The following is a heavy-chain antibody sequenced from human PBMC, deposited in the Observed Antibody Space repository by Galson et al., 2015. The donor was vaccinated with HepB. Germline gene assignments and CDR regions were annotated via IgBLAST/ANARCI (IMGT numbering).Heavy chain of an antibody. CDR2: ISGSGDTT. Sequence: SLRLSCAASGFTFSSFAMSWVRQAPGKGLEWVSTISGSGDTTYYANSVKGRFTISRDNSKNTLYLQMNSLRADDTAVYYCVKGRENYGDSRVDHWGQGTLVTVSS. J-gene: IGHJ1*01. CDR1: GFTFSSFA. D-gene: IGHD4-17*01. CDR3: VKGRENYGDSRVDH. V-gene: IGHV3-23*01.